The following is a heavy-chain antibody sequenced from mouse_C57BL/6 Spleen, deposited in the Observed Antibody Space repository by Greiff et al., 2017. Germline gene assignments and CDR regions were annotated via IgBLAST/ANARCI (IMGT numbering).Heavy chain of an antibody. Sequence: QLQQSGAELVKPGASVKISCKASGYAFSSYWMNWVKQRPGKGLEWIGQIYPGDGDTNYNGKFKGKATLTADKSSSTAYMQLSSLTSEDSAVYFCARRADGYYFDYWGQGTTLTVSS. CDR2: IYPGDGDT. CDR1: GYAFSSYW. J-gene: IGHJ2*01. V-gene: IGHV1-80*01. D-gene: IGHD2-3*01. CDR3: ARRADGYYFDY.